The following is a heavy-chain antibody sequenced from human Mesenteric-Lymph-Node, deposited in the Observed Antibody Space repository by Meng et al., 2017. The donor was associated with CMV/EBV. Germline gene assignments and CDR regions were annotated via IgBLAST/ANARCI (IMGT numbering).Heavy chain of an antibody. J-gene: IGHJ6*02. CDR2: INPDNGNT. CDR1: GHSFTSYG. Sequence: ASVKVSCKTSGHSFTSYGVSWVRQAPGQGLEWMGWINPDNGNTNYAQKFQGRVTMTTDTSTSTAYMEVRGLRSDDTAMYYCARTVYSGSLQGYYYYYGMDVWGQGTTVTVSS. CDR3: ARTVYSGSLQGYYYYYGMDV. D-gene: IGHD1-26*01. V-gene: IGHV1-18*04.